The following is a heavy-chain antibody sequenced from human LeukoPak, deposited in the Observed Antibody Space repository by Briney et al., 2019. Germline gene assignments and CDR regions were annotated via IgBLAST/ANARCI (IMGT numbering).Heavy chain of an antibody. CDR1: GGSITGYH. CDR2: IYSSETT. Sequence: NPSETLSLTCTVSGGSITGYHWCWIRQPPGKGLEWIGYIYSSETTAYKPSLKSRVTISAGTSKNQFSLKLTSVTAADTAIYYCARRNDFDIWGQGTMVTVSS. CDR3: ARRNDFDI. V-gene: IGHV4-4*08. J-gene: IGHJ3*02.